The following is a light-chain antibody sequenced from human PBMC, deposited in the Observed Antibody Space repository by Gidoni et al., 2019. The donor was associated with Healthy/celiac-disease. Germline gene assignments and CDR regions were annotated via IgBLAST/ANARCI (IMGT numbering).Light chain of an antibody. Sequence: DIQLTQSPSSLSASVGHRVTITCRASQSLSSYLNWYQQKPGKATKLLIYAASSLQSGVPSRFRGSGSGTDFTLTISSLQPEAFATYYCQQSYSTLSITFGQGTRLEIK. J-gene: IGKJ5*01. CDR2: AAS. CDR1: QSLSSY. V-gene: IGKV1-39*01. CDR3: QQSYSTLSIT.